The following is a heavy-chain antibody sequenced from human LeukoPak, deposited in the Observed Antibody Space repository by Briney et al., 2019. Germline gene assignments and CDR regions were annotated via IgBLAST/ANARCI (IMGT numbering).Heavy chain of an antibody. CDR1: GGSISSGGYY. Sequence: SETLSLTCTVSGGSISSGGYYWSWIRQHPGKGLEWIGYIYYSGSTYYNPSLKSRVTMSVDTSKNQFSLKLSSVTAADTAVYYCAREFHSSGWYWAFDIWGQGTMVTVSS. CDR2: IYYSGST. D-gene: IGHD6-19*01. J-gene: IGHJ3*02. V-gene: IGHV4-31*03. CDR3: AREFHSSGWYWAFDI.